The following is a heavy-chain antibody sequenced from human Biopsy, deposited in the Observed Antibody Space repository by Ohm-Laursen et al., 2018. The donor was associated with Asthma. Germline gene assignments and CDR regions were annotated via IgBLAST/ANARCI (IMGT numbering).Heavy chain of an antibody. CDR2: IYYSGRT. CDR1: GDAMSTSGSY. D-gene: IGHD2-2*01. CDR3: ARAVSISSYWYFDL. Sequence: SETLSLTCIVSGDAMSTSGSYWGWIRQSPGKGLEWIGSIYYSGRTYYNPSLESRVTISADTSKNHFSLKVTSVTAADTAVYYCARAVSISSYWYFDLWGRGDLVTVSS. V-gene: IGHV4-39*02. J-gene: IGHJ2*01.